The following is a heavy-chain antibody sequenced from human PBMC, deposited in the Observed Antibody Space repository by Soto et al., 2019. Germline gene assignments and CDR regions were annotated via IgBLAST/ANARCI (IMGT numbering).Heavy chain of an antibody. CDR1: GYSISSGYY. J-gene: IGHJ4*02. CDR3: ARYSSSYFDY. V-gene: IGHV4-38-2*01. Sequence: SETLSLTCAVSGYSISSGYYWGWIRQPPGKGLEWIGYLYHSGISDYNPSLKSRVTISVDTSKNQFSLKVRSVTAADTAVYYCARYSSSYFDYWGQGSRVTVSS. D-gene: IGHD6-6*01. CDR2: LYHSGIS.